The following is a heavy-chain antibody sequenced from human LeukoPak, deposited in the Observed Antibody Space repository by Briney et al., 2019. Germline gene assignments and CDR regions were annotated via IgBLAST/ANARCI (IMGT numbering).Heavy chain of an antibody. Sequence: GGSLRLSCAASGFTVSTNCMTWVRQAPGKGLEWVSTIYSGGTTYYADSVMGRFTISRHNSRNTLYLQMNSLRAEDTAVYYCATAARRCSGGSCPEIFDYWGQGTLVTVSS. CDR2: IYSGGTT. CDR1: GFTVSTNC. V-gene: IGHV3-53*04. D-gene: IGHD2-15*01. J-gene: IGHJ4*02. CDR3: ATAARRCSGGSCPEIFDY.